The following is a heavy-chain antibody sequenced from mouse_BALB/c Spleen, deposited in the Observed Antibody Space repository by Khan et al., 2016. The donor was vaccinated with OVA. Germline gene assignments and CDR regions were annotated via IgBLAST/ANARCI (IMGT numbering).Heavy chain of an antibody. Sequence: QVQLKQSGPGLVAPSQSLSITCTVSGFSLSRYNIHWVRQPPGKGLEWLGMIWGGGGTDYNSTLKSSLSISKDNSKSQVFLKMNSLQTDDTAMYYCARANYRYDGYYAMDYWGQGTSVTVSS. CDR3: ARANYRYDGYYAMDY. CDR1: GFSLSRYN. D-gene: IGHD2-14*01. J-gene: IGHJ4*01. CDR2: IWGGGGT. V-gene: IGHV2-6-4*01.